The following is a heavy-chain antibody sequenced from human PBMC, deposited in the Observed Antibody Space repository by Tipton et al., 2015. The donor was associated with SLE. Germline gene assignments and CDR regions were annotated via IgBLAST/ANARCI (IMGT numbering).Heavy chain of an antibody. Sequence: SLRLSCAASGFTFSDYYMSWIRQAPGKGLEWVSAISGSGGSTYYADSVKGRFTISRDNSKNTLYLQMNSLRAEDTAVYYCAKEIVGQQQPQYFQHWGQGTLVTVSS. CDR3: AKEIVGQQQPQYFQH. D-gene: IGHD6-13*01. V-gene: IGHV3-23*01. CDR2: ISGSGGST. CDR1: GFTFSDYY. J-gene: IGHJ1*01.